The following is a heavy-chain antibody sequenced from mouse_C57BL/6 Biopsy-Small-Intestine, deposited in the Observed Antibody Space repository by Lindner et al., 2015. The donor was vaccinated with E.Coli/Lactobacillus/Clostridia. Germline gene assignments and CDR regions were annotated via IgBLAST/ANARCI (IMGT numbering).Heavy chain of an antibody. D-gene: IGHD2-4*01. J-gene: IGHJ3*01. CDR2: IIPISGTA. CDR1: GGTFSSSA. CDR3: ARGWLAHYFDN. V-gene: IGHV1-81*01. Sequence: SVKVSCKASGGTFSSSAISWVRQAPGQGLECVGGIIPISGTANYAQKFQGRVTITADESTSTAYMELSSLRSEDTAVYYRARGWLAHYFDNWGQGTLVTVS.